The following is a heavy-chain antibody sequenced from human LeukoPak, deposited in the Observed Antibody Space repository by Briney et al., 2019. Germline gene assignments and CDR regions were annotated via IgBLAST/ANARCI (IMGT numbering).Heavy chain of an antibody. J-gene: IGHJ6*03. CDR3: ARVVRLLNYMDV. CDR2: MNPNSGNT. D-gene: IGHD2-15*01. CDR1: GYTFTSYD. Sequence: ASVKVSCKASGYTFTSYDINWVRQATGQGLEWMGWMNPNSGNTGYAQKFQGRVTITRNTSISTAYMELSRLRSDDTAVYYCARVVRLLNYMDVWGKGTTVTISS. V-gene: IGHV1-8*01.